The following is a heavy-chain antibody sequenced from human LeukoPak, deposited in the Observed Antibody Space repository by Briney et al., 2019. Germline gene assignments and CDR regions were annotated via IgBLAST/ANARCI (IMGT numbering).Heavy chain of an antibody. J-gene: IGHJ5*02. Sequence: SETLSLTCTVSGGSISSSSYYWGWIRQPPGTGLEWIGSIYYSGSTYYNPSLKSRVTISVDTSKNQFSLKLSSVTAADTAVYYCARGLGYCSSTSCYRGWFDPWGQGTLVTVSS. CDR2: IYYSGST. D-gene: IGHD2-2*01. CDR1: GGSISSSSYY. V-gene: IGHV4-39*07. CDR3: ARGLGYCSSTSCYRGWFDP.